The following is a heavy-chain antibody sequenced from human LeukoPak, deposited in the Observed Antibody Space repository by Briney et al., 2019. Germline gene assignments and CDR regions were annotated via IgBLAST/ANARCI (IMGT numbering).Heavy chain of an antibody. CDR2: INPNTGGT. V-gene: IGHV1-2*02. Sequence: ASVKVSCKASGYPFTNKYIHWVRQAPGQGLEWMGWINPNTGGTNYAQKFQGSVTMSRDTSITTAYLELNRLTSDDTAVHYCARDRDYSSSSSDYWGQGTLVAVSS. CDR3: ARDRDYSSSSSDY. CDR1: GYPFTNKY. J-gene: IGHJ4*02. D-gene: IGHD6-6*01.